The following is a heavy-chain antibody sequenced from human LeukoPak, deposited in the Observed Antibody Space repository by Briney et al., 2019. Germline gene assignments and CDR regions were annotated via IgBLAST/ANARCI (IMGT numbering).Heavy chain of an antibody. D-gene: IGHD2-15*01. CDR2: IYHSGST. Sequence: PSETLSLTCAVSGGSISSGGYSWSWIRQPPGKSLEWIGYIYHSGSTYYNPSLKSRVTISVDRSKNQFSLKLSSVTAADTAVYYCASSYSKDAFDIWGQGTMVTVSS. V-gene: IGHV4-30-2*01. CDR1: GGSISSGGYS. CDR3: ASSYSKDAFDI. J-gene: IGHJ3*02.